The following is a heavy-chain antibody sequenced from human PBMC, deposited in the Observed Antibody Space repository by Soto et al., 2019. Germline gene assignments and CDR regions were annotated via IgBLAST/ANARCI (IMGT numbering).Heavy chain of an antibody. CDR3: ARVPIVVVPAAMTNAFDI. J-gene: IGHJ3*02. Sequence: ASVKVSCKASGYTFTSYDINWVRQATGQGLEWMGWTNPNSGNTGYAQKFQGRVTMTRNTSISTAYMELSSLRSEDTAVYYCARVPIVVVPAAMTNAFDIWGQGTMVTVSS. CDR1: GYTFTSYD. CDR2: TNPNSGNT. D-gene: IGHD2-2*01. V-gene: IGHV1-8*01.